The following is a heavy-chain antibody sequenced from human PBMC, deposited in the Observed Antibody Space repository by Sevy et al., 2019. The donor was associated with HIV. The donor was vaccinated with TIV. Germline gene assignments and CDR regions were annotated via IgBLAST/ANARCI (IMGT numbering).Heavy chain of an antibody. J-gene: IGHJ3*02. D-gene: IGHD5-18*01. V-gene: IGHV1-18*01. CDR1: GYTFTSYG. CDR3: AKVGYSYGDDAFDI. Sequence: ASVKVSCKASGYTFTSYGISWVRQAPGQGLEWMGWISAYNGNTNYAQKLQGRVTMTTDTSTSTAYLELGSLRSDDTAGYYCAKVGYSYGDDAFDIWGQGTMVTVSS. CDR2: ISAYNGNT.